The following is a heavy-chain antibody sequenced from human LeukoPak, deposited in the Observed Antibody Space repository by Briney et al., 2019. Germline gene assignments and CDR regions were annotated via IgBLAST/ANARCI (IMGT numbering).Heavy chain of an antibody. Sequence: GASVKVSCKASGGTFSSYAISWVRQAPGQGLEWMGGIIPIFGTANYAQKFQGRVTITADKSTSTAYMELSSLRSEDTAVYYCARALEGLLWLFDYWGQGTLVTVSS. D-gene: IGHD3-10*01. V-gene: IGHV1-69*06. CDR1: GGTFSSYA. J-gene: IGHJ4*02. CDR3: ARALEGLLWLFDY. CDR2: IIPIFGTA.